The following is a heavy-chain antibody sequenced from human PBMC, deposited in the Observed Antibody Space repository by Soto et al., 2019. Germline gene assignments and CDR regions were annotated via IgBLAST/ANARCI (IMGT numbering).Heavy chain of an antibody. V-gene: IGHV3-23*01. CDR3: AKDVSYGGKRPYYFDY. Sequence: GESLRLSCAASGFTFSNYAMSWVRQAPGEGLEWVSGISDTGDSADFPDSVKGRFTTSRDNSKNTLYLQMNSLRAEDTAVYYCAKDVSYGGKRPYYFDYWGQGTLVTVSS. D-gene: IGHD4-17*01. CDR1: GFTFSNYA. J-gene: IGHJ4*02. CDR2: ISDTGDSA.